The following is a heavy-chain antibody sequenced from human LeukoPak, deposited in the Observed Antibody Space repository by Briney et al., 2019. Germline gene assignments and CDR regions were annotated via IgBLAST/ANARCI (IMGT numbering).Heavy chain of an antibody. CDR3: ARSATVTTGHYYYGMDV. J-gene: IGHJ6*02. CDR1: GYTFTSYD. V-gene: IGHV1-8*01. Sequence: ASVKVSCKASGYTFTSYDINWVRQATGQGLEWTGWMNPNSGNTGYAQKFQGRVTMTRNTSISTAYMELSSLRSEDTAVYYCARSATVTTGHYYYGMDVWGQGTTVTVSS. CDR2: MNPNSGNT. D-gene: IGHD4-17*01.